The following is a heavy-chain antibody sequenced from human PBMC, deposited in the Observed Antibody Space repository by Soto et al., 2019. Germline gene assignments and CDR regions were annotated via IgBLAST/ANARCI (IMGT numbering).Heavy chain of an antibody. Sequence: ASVKVSCKASGGTFSSYTISWVRQAPGQGLEWMGRIIPILGIANYAQKFQGRVTITADKSTSTAYMELSSLRSEDTAVYYCARDPYYYDSSGYPRASDIWGQGAMVTVSS. CDR2: IIPILGIA. J-gene: IGHJ3*02. CDR3: ARDPYYYDSSGYPRASDI. V-gene: IGHV1-69*04. D-gene: IGHD3-22*01. CDR1: GGTFSSYT.